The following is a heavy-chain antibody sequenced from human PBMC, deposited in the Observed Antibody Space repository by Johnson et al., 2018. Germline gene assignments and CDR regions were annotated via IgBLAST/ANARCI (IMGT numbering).Heavy chain of an antibody. Sequence: VQLQESGPGLVKPSETXSLTCGVSGASISSSNWWSWVRQAPGKGLERVAEIFPDGTERYFVDSVKGRFAISRDNSKNSLYLQLNGLRVEDTAVYYCAREDWFSVDFWGQGTLVTVSS. V-gene: IGHV3-7*01. CDR2: IFPDGTER. CDR1: GASISSSNW. CDR3: AREDWFSVDF. D-gene: IGHD3-9*01. J-gene: IGHJ4*02.